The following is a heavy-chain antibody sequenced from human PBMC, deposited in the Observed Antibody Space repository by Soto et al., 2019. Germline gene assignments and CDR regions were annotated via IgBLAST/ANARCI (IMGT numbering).Heavy chain of an antibody. J-gene: IGHJ3*02. CDR1: GFTVSSNY. V-gene: IGHV3-66*01. Sequence: EVQLVESGGGLVQPGGSLRLSCAASGFTVSSNYMSWVRQAPGKGLEWVSVMSSGGSTYYADSVKGRFTISGENSKNTLYLQMNGLGAVVMAVYYCASGYGGDADAFDIWGQGTMVTVSS. CDR2: MSSGGST. D-gene: IGHD5-12*01. CDR3: ASGYGGDADAFDI.